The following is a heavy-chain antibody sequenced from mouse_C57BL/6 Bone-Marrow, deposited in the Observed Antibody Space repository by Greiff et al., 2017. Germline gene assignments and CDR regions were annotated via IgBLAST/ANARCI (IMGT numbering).Heavy chain of an antibody. CDR2: IYPGNSDT. CDR1: GYTFTSYW. Sequence: VQLQQSGTVLARPGASVKMSCKTSGYTFTSYWMHWVHQRPGQGLEWIGAIYPGNSDTSYNQKFKGKAKLTAVTSASTAYMELSSLTNEDSAVYYCTRGGITTVAMDYWGQGTSVTVSS. CDR3: TRGGITTVAMDY. V-gene: IGHV1-5*01. D-gene: IGHD1-1*01. J-gene: IGHJ4*01.